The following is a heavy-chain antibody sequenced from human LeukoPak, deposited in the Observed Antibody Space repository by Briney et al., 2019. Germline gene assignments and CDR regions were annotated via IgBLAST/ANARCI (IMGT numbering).Heavy chain of an antibody. Sequence: GGSLILSCAASGFTFSNFAMGWVRQAPGKGLEWVSSITSFTGNIYYGDSMRGRFDISRDNSRNTLYLQMSSLRAEDTALYYCAKYLQPTGSPYALDFWGQGTMVTVSS. CDR1: GFTFSNFA. V-gene: IGHV3-23*01. J-gene: IGHJ3*01. CDR2: ITSFTGNI. D-gene: IGHD3-9*01. CDR3: AKYLQPTGSPYALDF.